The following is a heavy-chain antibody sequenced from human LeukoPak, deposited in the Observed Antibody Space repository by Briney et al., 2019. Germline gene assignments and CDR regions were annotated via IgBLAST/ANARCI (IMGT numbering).Heavy chain of an antibody. CDR3: ARSFCSGGSCYRRFSRWWFDP. CDR1: GYTFTSYD. CDR2: MNPNSGNT. D-gene: IGHD2-15*01. J-gene: IGHJ5*02. V-gene: IGHV1-8*03. Sequence: ASVKVSCKASGYTFTSYDINWVRQATGQGLEWMGWMNPNSGNTGYAQKFQGRVTITRNTSISTAYMELSSLRSEDTAVYYCARSFCSGGSCYRRFSRWWFDPWGQGTLVTVSS.